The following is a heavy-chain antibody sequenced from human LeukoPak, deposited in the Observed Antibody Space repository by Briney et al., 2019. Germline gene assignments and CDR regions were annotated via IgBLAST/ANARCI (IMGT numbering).Heavy chain of an antibody. J-gene: IGHJ4*02. V-gene: IGHV4-59*10. CDR1: GGSFSGYY. Sequence: PSETLSLTCAVYGGSFSGYYWSWIRQPAGKGLEWIGRIYTSGSTNYNPSLKSRVTMSVDTSKNQFSLKLSSVTVADTAVYYCARKFNFYNVTFDYWGQGTLVTVSS. D-gene: IGHD3-10*01. CDR3: ARKFNFYNVTFDY. CDR2: IYTSGST.